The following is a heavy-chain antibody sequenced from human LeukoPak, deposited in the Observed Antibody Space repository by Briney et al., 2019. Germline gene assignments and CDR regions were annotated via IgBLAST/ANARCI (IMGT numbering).Heavy chain of an antibody. CDR1: GYTFTSYG. CDR3: ARDPGYDFWSGYYDY. CDR2: VNPNSGNT. J-gene: IGHJ4*02. Sequence: ASVKVSCKASGYTFTSYGISWVRQAPGQGLEWMGWVNPNSGNTRYAQKFQGRVTMTRNTSISTAYMELSSLRSEDTAVYYCARDPGYDFWSGYYDYWGQGTLVTVSS. V-gene: IGHV1-8*02. D-gene: IGHD3-3*01.